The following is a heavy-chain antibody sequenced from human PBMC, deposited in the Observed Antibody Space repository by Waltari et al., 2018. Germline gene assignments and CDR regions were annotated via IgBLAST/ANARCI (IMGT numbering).Heavy chain of an antibody. CDR2: IIPILGIA. V-gene: IGHV1-69*10. CDR3: ARRTVVTPEDYYYYGMDV. J-gene: IGHJ6*02. D-gene: IGHD2-21*02. CDR1: GGTFSSYA. Sequence: QVQLVQSGAAVKKPGSSVKVSCKASGGTFSSYAISWVRHAPGHGLEWMGGIIPILGIANYAQKFQGRVTITADKSTSTAYMELSSLRSEDTAVYYCARRTVVTPEDYYYYGMDVWGQGTTVTVSS.